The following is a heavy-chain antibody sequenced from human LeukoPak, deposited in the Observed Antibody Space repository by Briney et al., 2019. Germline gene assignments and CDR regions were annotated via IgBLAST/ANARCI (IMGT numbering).Heavy chain of an antibody. V-gene: IGHV3-23*01. CDR3: ARGIRQYAKSYFDY. Sequence: GSLRLSCAVSGITLSNYGMSWVRQAPGKGLEWVAGISDSVGRTNYADSVKGRFTISRDNPKNTLYLQMNSLRAEDTAVYYCARGIRQYAKSYFDYWGQGTLVTVSS. CDR2: ISDSVGRT. J-gene: IGHJ4*02. CDR1: GITLSNYG. D-gene: IGHD4-11*01.